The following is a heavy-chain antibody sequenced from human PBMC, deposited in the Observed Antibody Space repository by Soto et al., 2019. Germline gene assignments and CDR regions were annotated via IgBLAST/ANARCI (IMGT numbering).Heavy chain of an antibody. Sequence: SETLSLTCSVSGGSISSIDYFWSWIRQPPGKGLEWIGFIYHTGTTYYNPSLRSRVTISIDTSKSQFSMKLNSVTAADTAVYYCARVMAAMQNWLDPWGQGTLVTVYS. CDR1: GGSISSIDYF. CDR2: IYHTGTT. CDR3: ARVMAAMQNWLDP. V-gene: IGHV4-30-4*01. D-gene: IGHD2-2*01. J-gene: IGHJ5*02.